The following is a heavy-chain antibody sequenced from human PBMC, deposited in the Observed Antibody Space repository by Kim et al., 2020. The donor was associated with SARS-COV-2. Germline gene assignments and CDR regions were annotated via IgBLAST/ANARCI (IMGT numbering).Heavy chain of an antibody. J-gene: IGHJ3*02. D-gene: IGHD5-12*01. V-gene: IGHV3-48*03. CDR1: GFTFSSYE. CDR2: ISSSGSTI. CDR3: ARDGVEMATIPPLDI. Sequence: GGSLRLSCAASGFTFSSYEMNWVRQAPGKGLEWVSYISSSGSTIYYADSVKGRFTISRDNAKNSLYLQMNSLRAEDTAVYYCARDGVEMATIPPLDIWGQGTMVPVSS.